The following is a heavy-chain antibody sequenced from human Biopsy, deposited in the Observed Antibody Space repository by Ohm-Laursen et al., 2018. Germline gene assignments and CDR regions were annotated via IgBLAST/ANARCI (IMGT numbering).Heavy chain of an antibody. Sequence: SSLRLSCTASGFTFDDYAMHWIRQAPGKGLEWVAGLTWNSGTIAYGGSVKGRFTISRDNAKNSLYLHMNSLRLDDTALYYCVRNFRNYDFLDSWGQGTLVTVSS. J-gene: IGHJ1*01. CDR1: GFTFDDYA. CDR3: VRNFRNYDFLDS. CDR2: LTWNSGTI. V-gene: IGHV3-9*01. D-gene: IGHD3-22*01.